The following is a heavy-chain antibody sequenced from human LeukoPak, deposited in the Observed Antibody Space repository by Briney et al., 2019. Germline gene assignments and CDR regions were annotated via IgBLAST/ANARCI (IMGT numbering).Heavy chain of an antibody. V-gene: IGHV4-39*01. CDR2: IFHTGSAY. Sequence: SETLSLTCTVSGGSISSSTYHGGWIRQPPGKGLEWIGTIFHTGSAYYYNPSLQSRVTISVDTSKNQFSLKVTSVTAADTAVYYCARHGGTGWYGFGWFDPWGQGTLVTVSS. J-gene: IGHJ5*02. D-gene: IGHD6-19*01. CDR3: ARHGGTGWYGFGWFDP. CDR1: GGSISSSTYH.